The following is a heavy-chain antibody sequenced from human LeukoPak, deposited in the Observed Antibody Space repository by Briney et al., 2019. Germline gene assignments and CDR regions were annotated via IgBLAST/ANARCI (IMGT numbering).Heavy chain of an antibody. CDR1: GFTFNRNA. CDR3: ARDSTYYYDSGSSGPHYFDN. Sequence: GGSLRLSCAASGFTFNRNAISWVRQAPGKGLEWVSLISSGGTYEYYADSVKGRFTISRDNSKNTLYLQLNSLRAEDTAVYYCARDSTYYYDSGSSGPHYFDNWGQGTLVTVSS. CDR2: ISSGGTYE. J-gene: IGHJ4*02. V-gene: IGHV3-30*01. D-gene: IGHD3-10*01.